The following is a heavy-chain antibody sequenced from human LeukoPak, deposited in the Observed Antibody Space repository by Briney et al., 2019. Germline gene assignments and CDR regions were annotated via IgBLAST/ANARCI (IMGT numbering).Heavy chain of an antibody. Sequence: GWSLSRYCAASGFTFSSYTMSWVRKAPGKGLEWVSAISGSGGSTYYADSVKGRFTISRDNSKNTLYLQMNSLRAEDTAIYYCAKDQRYCGGDCYSSFDYWGQGTLVTVSS. J-gene: IGHJ4*02. D-gene: IGHD2-21*02. CDR1: GFTFSSYT. CDR2: ISGSGGST. CDR3: AKDQRYCGGDCYSSFDY. V-gene: IGHV3-23*01.